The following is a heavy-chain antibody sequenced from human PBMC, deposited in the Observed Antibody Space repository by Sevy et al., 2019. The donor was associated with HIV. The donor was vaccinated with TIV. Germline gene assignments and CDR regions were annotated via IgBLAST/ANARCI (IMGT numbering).Heavy chain of an antibody. CDR2: VSAFNGDT. CDR3: ARAYCNGGRCYSLAY. J-gene: IGHJ4*02. D-gene: IGHD2-15*01. CDR1: GYTFSNYF. V-gene: IGHV1-18*01. Sequence: ASVNVSCKASGYTFSNYFITWVRQAPGQALEWMGRVSAFNGDTNYAQKFQGRVTMTTDTSTNTAYMDLRSLRSDDTAVYYCARAYCNGGRCYSLAYWGQGTLVTVSS.